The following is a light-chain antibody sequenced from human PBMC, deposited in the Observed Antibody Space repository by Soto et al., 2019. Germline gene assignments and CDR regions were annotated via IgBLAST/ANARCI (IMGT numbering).Light chain of an antibody. CDR1: ISNIGSNT. CDR3: AAWDDSLNGHV. V-gene: IGLV1-44*01. CDR2: SNN. Sequence: QAVGTQAPWASGTPGQRVTISCSGSISNIGSNTVNWYQQLPGTAPKLLIYSNNQRPSGVPDRFSGSKSGTSASLAISGLQSEDEADYYCAAWDDSLNGHVFGTGTKVTVL. J-gene: IGLJ1*01.